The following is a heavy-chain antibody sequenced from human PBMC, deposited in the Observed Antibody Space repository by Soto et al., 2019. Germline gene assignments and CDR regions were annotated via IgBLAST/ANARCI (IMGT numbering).Heavy chain of an antibody. CDR2: IVHVSDTT. Sequence: ASVKISFPITGGTCSSYAINWLRHAPGQGVEWMGSIVHVSDTTDYEQKVQGRGTITADASTSIAYIELSSLRYEDTALYYCSRDPTFSYGHPPYRGMDIWRQGTTVTVPS. J-gene: IGHJ6*02. CDR3: SRDPTFSYGHPPYRGMDI. V-gene: IGHV1-69*13. CDR1: GGTCSSYA. D-gene: IGHD3-16*01.